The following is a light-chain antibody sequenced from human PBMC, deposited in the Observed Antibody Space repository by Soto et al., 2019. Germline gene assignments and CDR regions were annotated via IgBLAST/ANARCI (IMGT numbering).Light chain of an antibody. CDR3: QQYNNWPPYT. J-gene: IGKJ2*01. CDR2: SAS. V-gene: IGKV3-15*01. Sequence: ETVMTQSPATLSVSPGESAALSCRASQSVSTNLAWYQQKPGQAPRLLIYSASTRATGIPARFSGSGSGTEFTLTISSLQSEDFAVYYCQQYNNWPPYTFGQGTKLEIK. CDR1: QSVSTN.